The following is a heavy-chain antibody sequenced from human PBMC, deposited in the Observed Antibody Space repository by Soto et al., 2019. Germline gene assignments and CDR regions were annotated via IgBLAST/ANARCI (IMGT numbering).Heavy chain of an antibody. V-gene: IGHV3-23*01. Sequence: PGGSLRLSCAASGFTFGNYAMSWVRQAPGKGLEWVSAISGSGGSTYYADSVKGRFTVSRDNSKNTLYLQMNSLRAEDTAVYYCAKKTTVKNIYYYYYGMDVWGQGTTVTVSS. CDR2: ISGSGGST. J-gene: IGHJ6*02. CDR1: GFTFGNYA. D-gene: IGHD4-4*01. CDR3: AKKTTVKNIYYYYYGMDV.